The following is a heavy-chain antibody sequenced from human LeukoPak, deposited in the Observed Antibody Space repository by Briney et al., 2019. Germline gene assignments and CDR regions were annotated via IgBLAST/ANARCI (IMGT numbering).Heavy chain of an antibody. CDR3: AREGHGDHHI. CDR2: INQDGSQK. V-gene: IGHV3-7*01. D-gene: IGHD4-17*01. J-gene: IGHJ3*02. Sequence: PGGSLRLSCEASGLISSNYWMTWVRQAPGRGLERVANINQDGSQKYYVDSVKGRFSVSRDNAKNSLYLQMNSLRVEDTAMYFCAREGHGDHHIWGQGTMVTVSS. CDR1: GLISSNYW.